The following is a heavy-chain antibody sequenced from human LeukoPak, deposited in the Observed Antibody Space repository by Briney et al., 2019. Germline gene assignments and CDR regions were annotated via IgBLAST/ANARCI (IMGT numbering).Heavy chain of an antibody. Sequence: SETLSLTCTVSGGSISSYYWSWIRQPPGKGLEWIGSIYHSGSTYYNPSLKSRVTISVDTSKNQFSLKLSSVTAADTAVYYCARGYCSSTSCYYYYYYGMDVWGQGTTVTVSS. CDR3: ARGYCSSTSCYYYYYYGMDV. J-gene: IGHJ6*02. CDR2: IYHSGST. V-gene: IGHV4-59*12. CDR1: GGSISSYY. D-gene: IGHD2-2*01.